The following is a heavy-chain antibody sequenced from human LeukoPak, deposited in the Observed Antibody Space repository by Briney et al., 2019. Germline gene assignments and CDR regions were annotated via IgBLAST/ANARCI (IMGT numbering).Heavy chain of an antibody. D-gene: IGHD2-15*01. CDR2: IYYSGST. V-gene: IGHV4-59*08. CDR3: ARQKDWPPLFDY. Sequence: SETLSLTCTVSGGSISGYYWSWIRQPPGKGLEWIGYIYYSGSTNYNPSLKSRVTISVDTSKNQFSLKLTSVTAADTAVYYCARQKDWPPLFDYWGQGTLVTVSS. J-gene: IGHJ4*02. CDR1: GGSISGYY.